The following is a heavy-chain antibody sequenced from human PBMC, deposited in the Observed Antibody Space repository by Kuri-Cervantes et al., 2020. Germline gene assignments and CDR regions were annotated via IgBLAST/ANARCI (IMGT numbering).Heavy chain of an antibody. Sequence: GGSLRLSCAASGFTVSSNYMSWVRQAPGKGLEWVSVIYSGGSTYYADSVKGRFTISRDNSKNTLYPQMNSLRAEDTAVYYCARAGDWDAFDIWGQGTMVTVSS. V-gene: IGHV3-53*01. CDR2: IYSGGST. D-gene: IGHD2-21*02. CDR3: ARAGDWDAFDI. CDR1: GFTVSSNY. J-gene: IGHJ3*02.